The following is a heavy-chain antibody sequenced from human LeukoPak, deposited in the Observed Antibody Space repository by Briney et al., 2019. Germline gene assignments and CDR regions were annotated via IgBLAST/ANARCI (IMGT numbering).Heavy chain of an antibody. V-gene: IGHV4-34*01. Sequence: SETLPLTCAVYGGSFSGYYWSWIRQPPGKGLEGIGEINHSGSTNYNPSLTSRVTISVDTSKNQFSLKLSSVTAADTAVYYCARAPYGDYDSAFDIWGQGTMVTVSS. J-gene: IGHJ3*02. CDR3: ARAPYGDYDSAFDI. D-gene: IGHD4-17*01. CDR2: INHSGST. CDR1: GGSFSGYY.